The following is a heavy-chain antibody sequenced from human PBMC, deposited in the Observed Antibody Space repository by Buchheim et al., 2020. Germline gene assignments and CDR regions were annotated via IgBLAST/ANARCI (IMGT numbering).Heavy chain of an antibody. D-gene: IGHD4-17*01. CDR2: INHSGST. CDR3: ARGYYGDLWYFDL. J-gene: IGHJ2*01. Sequence: QVQLQQWGAGLLKPSETLSLTCAVYGGSFSGYYWSWIRQPPGKGLEWIGEINHSGSTNYNPSLKSRVTISVDTSKNQFYMKLSSVTAADTAVYYCARGYYGDLWYFDLWGRGTL. V-gene: IGHV4-34*01. CDR1: GGSFSGYY.